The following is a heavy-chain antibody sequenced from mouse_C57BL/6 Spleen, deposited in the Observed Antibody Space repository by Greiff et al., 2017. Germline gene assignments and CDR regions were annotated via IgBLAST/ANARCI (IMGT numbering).Heavy chain of an antibody. CDR2: IWTGGGT. Sequence: QVTLKVSGPGLVAPSQSLSITCTVSGFSLTSYAISWVRQPPGKGLEWLGVIWTGGGTNYNSALKSRLSISKDNSKSQVFLKMNSLQTDDTARYYCARIYYGSSQVPCFDYWGQGTTLTVSS. CDR1: GFSLTSYA. CDR3: ARIYYGSSQVPCFDY. J-gene: IGHJ2*01. V-gene: IGHV2-9-1*01. D-gene: IGHD1-1*01.